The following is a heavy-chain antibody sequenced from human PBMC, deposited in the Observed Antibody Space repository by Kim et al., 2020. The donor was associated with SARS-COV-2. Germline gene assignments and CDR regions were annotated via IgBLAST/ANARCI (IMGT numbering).Heavy chain of an antibody. Sequence: GGSLRLSCAASGFTFSSYGMHWVRQAPGKGLEWVAVISYDGSNKYYADSVKGRFTISRDNSKNTLYLQMNSLRAEDTAVYYCAKDRGVAASGISWYYDYGMDFWGQGTTVTVSS. CDR3: AKDRGVAASGISWYYDYGMDF. V-gene: IGHV3-30*18. CDR1: GFTFSSYG. J-gene: IGHJ6*02. CDR2: ISYDGSNK. D-gene: IGHD6-13*01.